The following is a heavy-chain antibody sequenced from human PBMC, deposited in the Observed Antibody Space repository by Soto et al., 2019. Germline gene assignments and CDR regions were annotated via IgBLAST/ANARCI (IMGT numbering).Heavy chain of an antibody. D-gene: IGHD6-13*01. CDR2: ISGSGGST. Sequence: EVQLLESGGGLVQPGGSLRLSCAASGFTFSSYAMSWVRQAPGKGLEWVSAISGSGGSTYYADSVKGRFTISRHNSKNTLYLQMNSLRAEDTAVYYCAKDRGAAGTPLGSWGQGTLVTVSS. CDR1: GFTFSSYA. J-gene: IGHJ4*02. V-gene: IGHV3-23*01. CDR3: AKDRGAAGTPLGS.